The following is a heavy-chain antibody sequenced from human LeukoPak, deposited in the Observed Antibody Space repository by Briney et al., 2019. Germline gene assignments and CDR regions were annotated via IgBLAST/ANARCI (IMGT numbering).Heavy chain of an antibody. CDR1: GFTFSSYW. D-gene: IGHD6-19*01. Sequence: GGSLRLSCAASGFTFSSYWMHWVRQAPGKGLVWVSRINSDGSSTSYADSAKGRFTISRDNAKNTLYLQMNSLRAEDTAVYYCARRQYSGGWYYFDYWGQGTLVTVSS. V-gene: IGHV3-74*01. CDR3: ARRQYSGGWYYFDY. J-gene: IGHJ4*02. CDR2: INSDGSST.